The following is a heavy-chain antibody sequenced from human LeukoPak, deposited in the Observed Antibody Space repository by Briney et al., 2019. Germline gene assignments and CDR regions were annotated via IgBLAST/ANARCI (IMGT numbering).Heavy chain of an antibody. D-gene: IGHD3-10*01. V-gene: IGHV4-38-2*01. CDR3: ARAAYGSGSYYRAFDY. Sequence: SSETLSLTCAVSGYSISSGYYWGWIRQPPGKGLEWIGRIYTSGSTNYNPSLKSRVTISVDTSKNQFSLKLSSVTAADTAVYYCARAAYGSGSYYRAFDYWGQGTLVTVSS. CDR2: IYTSGST. J-gene: IGHJ4*02. CDR1: GYSISSGYY.